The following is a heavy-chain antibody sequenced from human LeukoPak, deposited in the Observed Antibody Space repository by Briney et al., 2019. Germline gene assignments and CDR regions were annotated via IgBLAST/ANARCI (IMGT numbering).Heavy chain of an antibody. V-gene: IGHV1-18*01. CDR2: ISAYNGNT. CDR3: ARVHIVVVTARPTGNAFDI. CDR1: GYTFTSYG. Sequence: GASVKVSCKASGYTFTSYGISWVRQAPGQVLEWMGWISAYNGNTNYAQKLQGRVTMTTDTSTSTAYMELRSLRSDDTAVYYCARVHIVVVTARPTGNAFDIWGQGTMVTVSS. D-gene: IGHD2-21*02. J-gene: IGHJ3*02.